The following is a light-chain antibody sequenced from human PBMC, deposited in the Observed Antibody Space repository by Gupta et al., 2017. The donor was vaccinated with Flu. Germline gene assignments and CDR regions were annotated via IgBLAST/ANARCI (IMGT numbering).Light chain of an antibody. V-gene: IGLV2-14*03. CDR3: TSGTTDTNPWV. CDR1: SRDVGAYNY. J-gene: IGLJ3*02. Sequence: QSALPQPASVSASPGQSITISCTGTSRDVGAYNYVSWYQQHPGKAPKLLIYDVTDRPSGVSGRFTGSKSGNTASLTISALQAEDEAEYFCTSGTTDTNPWVFGGGTKLTVL. CDR2: DVT.